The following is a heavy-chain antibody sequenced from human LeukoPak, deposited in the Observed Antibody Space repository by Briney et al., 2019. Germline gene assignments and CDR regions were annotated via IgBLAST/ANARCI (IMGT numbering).Heavy chain of an antibody. CDR1: VFTLSNYA. CDR2: FSGSGGTA. V-gene: IGHV3-23*01. D-gene: IGHD3-10*01. J-gene: IGHJ4*02. CDR3: AKGNYYYGSGTYPNFDY. Sequence: GGSLSLSCAASVFTLSNYAVNCVRGAPGGGGEWFTLFSGSGGTAYYADSVKGRFTISRHNSKNTLYLQMNSLRVENTAVYYCAKGNYYYGSGTYPNFDYWGQGTLVTVSS.